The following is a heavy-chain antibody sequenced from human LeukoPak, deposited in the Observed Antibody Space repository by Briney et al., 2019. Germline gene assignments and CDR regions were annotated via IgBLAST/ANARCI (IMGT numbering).Heavy chain of an antibody. J-gene: IGHJ4*02. V-gene: IGHV3-21*01. CDR1: GFTFSSYT. Sequence: GGSLRLSCAASGFTFSSYTMNWVRQAPGKGLEWVSSISSSSNYIYYADSLEGRLTISRDNARNSLYLQMNSLRAEDTAVYYCASRHDLIDWGQGTLVTVSS. CDR2: ISSSSNYI. CDR3: ASRHDLID. D-gene: IGHD2-21*01.